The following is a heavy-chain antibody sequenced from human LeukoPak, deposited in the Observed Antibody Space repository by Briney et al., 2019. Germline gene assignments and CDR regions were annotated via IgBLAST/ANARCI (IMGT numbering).Heavy chain of an antibody. CDR3: ARAPITLAGFDY. CDR2: IYGSGNT. Sequence: SETLSLTCTVSGGSISSYYWSWIRQPARKGLEWIGRIYGSGNTNYNPSLKSRVTMSVDTSKNQFSLKLSSVTAADTAVYYCARAPITLAGFDYWGQGTLVTVSS. V-gene: IGHV4-4*07. CDR1: GGSISSYY. J-gene: IGHJ4*02. D-gene: IGHD3-10*01.